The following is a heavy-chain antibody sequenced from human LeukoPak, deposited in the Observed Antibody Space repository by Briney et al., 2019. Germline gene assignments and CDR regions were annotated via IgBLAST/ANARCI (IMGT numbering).Heavy chain of an antibody. CDR1: GFTFSSYA. Sequence: GGSLRLSCAASGFTFSSYAMSWVRRVPGKGLEWVSAISGSGGSTYYADSVKGRFTISRDNSKNTLYLQMNSLRAEDTAVYYCAKRVRYSSSWYYFDYWGQGTLVTVSS. D-gene: IGHD6-13*01. J-gene: IGHJ4*02. CDR2: ISGSGGST. V-gene: IGHV3-23*01. CDR3: AKRVRYSSSWYYFDY.